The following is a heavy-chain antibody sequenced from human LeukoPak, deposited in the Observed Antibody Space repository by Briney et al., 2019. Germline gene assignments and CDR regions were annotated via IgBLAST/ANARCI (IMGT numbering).Heavy chain of an antibody. V-gene: IGHV4-34*01. CDR2: INHSGST. CDR1: GGSFSGYY. J-gene: IGHJ4*02. CDR3: ARARRGAYYYDSRSWDY. Sequence: SETLSLTCAVYGGSFSGYYWSGIRQPPGKGLEWIGEINHSGSTKYNPSLKSRVTISVDTSKNQFSLKLSSVTAADTAVYYCARARRGAYYYDSRSWDYWGQGTLVTVSS. D-gene: IGHD3-22*01.